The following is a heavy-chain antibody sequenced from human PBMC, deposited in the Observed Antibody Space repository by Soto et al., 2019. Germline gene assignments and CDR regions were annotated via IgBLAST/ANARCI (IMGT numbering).Heavy chain of an antibody. CDR2: IYPGDSDT. J-gene: IGHJ4*02. Sequence: RGESLKISCKGSGYSFTSYWIGWVRQMPGKGLEWMGIIYPGDSDTRYSPSFQGQVTISADKSISTAYLQWSSLKASDTAMYYCARRARVITNEYYFDYWGQGTLVTVSS. CDR3: ARRARVITNEYYFDY. CDR1: GYSFTSYW. D-gene: IGHD3-22*01. V-gene: IGHV5-51*01.